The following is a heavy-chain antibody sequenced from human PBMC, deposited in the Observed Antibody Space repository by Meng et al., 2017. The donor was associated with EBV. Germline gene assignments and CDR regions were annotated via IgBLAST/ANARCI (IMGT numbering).Heavy chain of an antibody. J-gene: IGHJ4*02. CDR2: IYWDDDK. D-gene: IGHD6-6*01. CDR3: AHIIAARHFDY. Sequence: ITVKGVVPRLTHTHQTLHLPCHFSVVSLRSRGVGVGWILQPPGKALEWLELIYWDDDKRYSPSLKSRLTITKDTSKNQVVLTMTNMDPVDAATYYCAHIIAARHFDYWGQGTLVTVSS. CDR1: VVSLRSRGVG. V-gene: IGHV2-5*02.